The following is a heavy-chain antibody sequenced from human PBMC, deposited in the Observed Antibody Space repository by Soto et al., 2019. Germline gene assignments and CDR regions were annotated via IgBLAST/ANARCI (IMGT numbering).Heavy chain of an antibody. V-gene: IGHV1-69*02. D-gene: IGHD1-7*01. CDR3: ATTSNWNYAPGWFDP. CDR1: GGTFSSYT. Sequence: SVKVSCKASGGTFSSYTISWVRQAPGQGLEWMGRIIPILGIANYAQKFQGRVTITADKSTSTAYMELSSLRSEDTAVYYCATTSNWNYAPGWFDPWGQGTLVTVSS. CDR2: IIPILGIA. J-gene: IGHJ5*02.